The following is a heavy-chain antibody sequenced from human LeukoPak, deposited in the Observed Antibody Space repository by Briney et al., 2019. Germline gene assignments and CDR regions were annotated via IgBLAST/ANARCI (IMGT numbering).Heavy chain of an antibody. J-gene: IGHJ4*02. V-gene: IGHV3-48*03. Sequence: GGSLRLSCAASGFTFSSYEMNWVRQAPGKGLEWVSYISSSGSTIYYADSVKGRFTISRDNAKNSLYLQMNSLRAEDTAVYYCGRGSQYGGHHDYWGQGTLVTVSS. CDR2: ISSSGSTI. D-gene: IGHD1-14*01. CDR3: GRGSQYGGHHDY. CDR1: GFTFSSYE.